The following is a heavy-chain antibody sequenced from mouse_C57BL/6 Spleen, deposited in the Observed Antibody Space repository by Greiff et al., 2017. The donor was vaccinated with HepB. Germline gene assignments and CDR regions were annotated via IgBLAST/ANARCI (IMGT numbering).Heavy chain of an antibody. V-gene: IGHV5-9*01. J-gene: IGHJ1*03. CDR2: ISGGGGNT. CDR1: GFTFSSYT. Sequence: EVQLVESGGGLVKPGGSLKLSCAASGFTFSSYTMSWVRQTPEKRLEWVATISGGGGNTYYPDSVKGRFTISRDNAKNTLYLQMSSLRSEDTALYYCARRGVYYGSSYWYFDVWGTGTTVTVSS. D-gene: IGHD1-1*01. CDR3: ARRGVYYGSSYWYFDV.